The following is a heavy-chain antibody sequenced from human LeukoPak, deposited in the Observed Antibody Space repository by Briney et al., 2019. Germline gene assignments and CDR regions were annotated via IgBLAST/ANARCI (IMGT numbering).Heavy chain of an antibody. CDR1: GGTYSRYA. CDR2: IIPIFGIA. Sequence: SSVNVSCKASGGTYSRYAISWVRQSAGQGLEWMGRIIPIFGIADYAQKFQGRVTITADKSTSTAYMELSSLRSEDTAVYYCASGFPGSQAFDIWGQATMVTVSS. V-gene: IGHV1-69*04. D-gene: IGHD3-10*01. J-gene: IGHJ3*02. CDR3: ASGFPGSQAFDI.